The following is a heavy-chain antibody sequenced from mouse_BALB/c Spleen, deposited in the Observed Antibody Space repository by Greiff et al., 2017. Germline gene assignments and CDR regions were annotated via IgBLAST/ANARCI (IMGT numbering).Heavy chain of an antibody. CDR1: GFSLTSYG. CDR2: IWSGGST. D-gene: IGHD2-14*01. CDR3: ARNQEYRSYAMDY. Sequence: VKLMESGPGLVQPSQSLSITCTVSGFSLTSYGVHWVRQSPGKGLEWLGVIWSGGSTDYNAAFISRLSISKDNSKSQVFFKMNSLQANDTAIYYCARNQEYRSYAMDYWGQGTSVTVSS. V-gene: IGHV2-2*02. J-gene: IGHJ4*01.